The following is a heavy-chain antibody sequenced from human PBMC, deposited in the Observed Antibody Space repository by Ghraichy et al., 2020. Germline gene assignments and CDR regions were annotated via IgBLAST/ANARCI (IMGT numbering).Heavy chain of an antibody. D-gene: IGHD3-10*01. CDR2: IIPMFDTP. J-gene: IGHJ4*02. CDR1: RENFRSHV. V-gene: IGHV1-69*13. Sequence: SVKVSCKTCRENFRSHVTYLVRPAPGQGFEWMGGIIPMFDTPNYAQKFKGRVTIPAEDSTTKVYMEMSSLTSDDTAVYYCARDVSQGVTRGFDYWGQGTLVTVSS. CDR3: ARDVSQGVTRGFDY.